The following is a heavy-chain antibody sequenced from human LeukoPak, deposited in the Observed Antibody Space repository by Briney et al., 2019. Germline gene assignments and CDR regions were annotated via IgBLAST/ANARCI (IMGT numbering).Heavy chain of an antibody. CDR3: ARHSRGGANWFDP. CDR1: GYTFTGYY. CDR2: INPNSGGT. D-gene: IGHD3-10*01. J-gene: IGHJ5*02. Sequence: ASVKVSCKASGYTFTGYYMHWVRQAPGQGLEWMGWINPNSGGTNYAQKFQGRVTMTRDTSISTAHMELSRLRSDDTAVYYCARHSRGGANWFDPWGQGTLVTVSS. V-gene: IGHV1-2*02.